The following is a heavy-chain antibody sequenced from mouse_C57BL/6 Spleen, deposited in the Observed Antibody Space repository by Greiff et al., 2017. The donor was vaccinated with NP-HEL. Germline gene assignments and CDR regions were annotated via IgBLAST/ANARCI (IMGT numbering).Heavy chain of an antibody. CDR2: IDPSDSYT. CDR1: GYTFTSYW. V-gene: IGHV1-50*01. D-gene: IGHD1-1*01. Sequence: QVQLQQPGAELVKPGASVKLSCKASGYTFTSYWMQWVKQRPGQGLEWIGEIDPSDSYTNYNQKFKGKATLTVDTSSSTAYMQLSSLTSEDSAVYYGASSNYYGSSTAWFAYWGQGTLVTVSA. CDR3: ASSNYYGSSTAWFAY. J-gene: IGHJ3*01.